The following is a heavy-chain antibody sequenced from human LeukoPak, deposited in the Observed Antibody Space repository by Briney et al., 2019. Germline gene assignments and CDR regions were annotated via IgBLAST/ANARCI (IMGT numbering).Heavy chain of an antibody. CDR2: INDSGST. V-gene: IGHV4-34*01. CDR3: VRGRQGHY. Sequence: SETLSLTCAVYGGSFSGHYWTWIRQPPGKGLEWVGEINDSGSTNHNPSLKGRVTISVDTSKDQFSLKLSSVTAADTAVYYCVRGRQGHYWGQGTLVTVSS. CDR1: GGSFSGHY. J-gene: IGHJ4*02.